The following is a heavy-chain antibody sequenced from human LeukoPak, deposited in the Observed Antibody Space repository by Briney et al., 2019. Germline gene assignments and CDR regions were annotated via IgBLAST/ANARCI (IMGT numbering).Heavy chain of an antibody. J-gene: IGHJ6*04. CDR1: GGSFSGYY. CDR3: ARGRSGRRAGYYGMDV. Sequence: SETLSLTCAVYGGSFSGYYWSWIRQPPGKGLEWIGEINHSGSTNYNPSLKSRVTISVDTSKNQFSLKLSSVTAADTAVYYCARGRSGRRAGYYGMDVWGKGTTVTVSS. V-gene: IGHV4-34*01. D-gene: IGHD2-15*01. CDR2: INHSGST.